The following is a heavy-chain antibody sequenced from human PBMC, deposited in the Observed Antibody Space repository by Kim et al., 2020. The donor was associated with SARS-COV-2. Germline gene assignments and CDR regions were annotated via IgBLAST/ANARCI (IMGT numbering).Heavy chain of an antibody. Sequence: SETLSLTCTVSGGSVSSGSYYWSWIRQPPGQGLEWIGYIYYSGSTNYNPSLKSRVTISVATSKNQFSLKLSSVTAADTAVYYCARDRHSSSWYVDPWGQGTLVTVSS. CDR3: ARDRHSSSWYVDP. J-gene: IGHJ5*02. CDR1: GGSVSSGSYY. CDR2: IYYSGST. D-gene: IGHD6-13*01. V-gene: IGHV4-61*01.